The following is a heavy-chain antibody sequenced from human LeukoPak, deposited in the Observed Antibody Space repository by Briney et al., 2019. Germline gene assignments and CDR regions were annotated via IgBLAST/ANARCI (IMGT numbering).Heavy chain of an antibody. CDR3: ARGRRVVVVAAPQNPPKYYCDY. V-gene: IGHV1-8*01. CDR1: GYTFTSYD. CDR2: MNPNSGNT. D-gene: IGHD2-15*01. Sequence: ASVKVSCKASGYTFTSYDINWVRQATGQGLEWMGWMNPNSGNTRYAQKLQGRVTMTRNTSISTAYMELGSLRSEDTAVYYCARGRRVVVVAAPQNPPKYYCDYGPRRPGHR. J-gene: IGHJ4*01.